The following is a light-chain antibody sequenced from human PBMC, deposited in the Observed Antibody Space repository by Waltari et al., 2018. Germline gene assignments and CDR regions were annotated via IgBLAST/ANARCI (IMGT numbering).Light chain of an antibody. J-gene: IGLJ2*01. V-gene: IGLV1-51*02. CDR3: GTWDSSLSVVV. CDR2: ENK. CDR1: SSNVGENY. Sequence: QPVLTQPPSVSAAAGQKVTISCSGSSSNVGENYVAWYQPLPRPGPRLLIYENKIRPSGIPDRFSGSKSGTSATLAITGLQTGDEADYYCGTWDSSLSVVVFGGGTKLTVL.